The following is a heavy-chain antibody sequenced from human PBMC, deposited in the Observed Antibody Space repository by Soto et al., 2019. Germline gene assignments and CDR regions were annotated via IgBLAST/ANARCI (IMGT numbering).Heavy chain of an antibody. V-gene: IGHV3-30-3*01. Sequence: ESGGGVVQPGRSLRLSCAASGFTFSDFNMHWVRQAPGKGVEWVAVLSYDGSNKYADSVKGRFTISRDNSKNTLYLQVNSLRTEDTAVYYCARTTVVTGTPEFDYWGQGTLVTVSS. CDR3: ARTTVVTGTPEFDY. J-gene: IGHJ4*02. CDR1: GFTFSDFN. CDR2: LSYDGSNK. D-gene: IGHD4-4*01.